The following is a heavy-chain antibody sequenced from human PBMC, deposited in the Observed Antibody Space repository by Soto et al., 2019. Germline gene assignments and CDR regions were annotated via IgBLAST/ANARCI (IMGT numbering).Heavy chain of an antibody. Sequence: EVQLVESGGGLVQPGESLRLSCAASGFTFDYYWMHWVRQAPGKGLVWVSRIYSDGTSTTYADSVKGRFTISRDNAKNTVSLQMNSLRADDTAVYYCARGDRGAFDLWGQATVVTVSS. CDR3: ARGDRGAFDL. CDR1: GFTFDYYW. D-gene: IGHD1-26*01. J-gene: IGHJ3*01. CDR2: IYSDGTST. V-gene: IGHV3-74*01.